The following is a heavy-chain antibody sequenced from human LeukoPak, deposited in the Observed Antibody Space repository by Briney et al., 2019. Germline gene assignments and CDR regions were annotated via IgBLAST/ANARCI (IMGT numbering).Heavy chain of an antibody. V-gene: IGHV3-7*01. CDR3: ARQPQHEASFDY. CDR2: IKSDASEE. CDR1: GFMFDRYW. J-gene: IGHJ4*02. Sequence: GGSLRLSCVASGFMFDRYWMSWVRQAPGKGLEWVANIKSDASEEKYLDSVMGRFKISRDNAEDSPFLQMNSLRAEDTAVYFCARQPQHEASFDYWGQGALVAVSS.